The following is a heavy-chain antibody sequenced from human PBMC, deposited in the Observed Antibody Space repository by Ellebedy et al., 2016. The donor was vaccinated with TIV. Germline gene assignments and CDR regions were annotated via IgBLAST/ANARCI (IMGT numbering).Heavy chain of an antibody. CDR2: INPSGGT. D-gene: IGHD3-10*01. CDR3: ARGRRFSASFHPMMSTFEV. V-gene: IGHV4-34*01. CDR1: GGSFLGYY. Sequence: SETLSLTXTVHGGSFLGYYWSWIRQSPGKGLQWLGEINPSGGTNYTTSLKSRLTMSIDTSKRQISLNLKSATAADTAVYYCARGRRFSASFHPMMSTFEVWGQGTTVIVSS. J-gene: IGHJ3*01.